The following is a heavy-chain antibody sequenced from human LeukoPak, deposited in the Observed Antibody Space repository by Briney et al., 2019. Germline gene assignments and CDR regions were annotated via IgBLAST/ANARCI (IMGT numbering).Heavy chain of an antibody. V-gene: IGHV3-64*01. CDR2: ISSNGGST. J-gene: IGHJ4*02. D-gene: IGHD6-6*01. CDR3: ARSTISSSSYYFDY. CDR1: GFTFSGYA. Sequence: GGSLRLSCAASGFTFSGYAMHWVRQAPGKGLEYVSAISSNGGSTYYANSVKGRFTISRDNSKNTLYLQMGSLRAEDMAVYYCARSTISSSSYYFDYWGQGTLVTVSS.